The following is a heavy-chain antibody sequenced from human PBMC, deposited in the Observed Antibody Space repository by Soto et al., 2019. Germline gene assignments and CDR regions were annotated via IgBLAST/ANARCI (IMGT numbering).Heavy chain of an antibody. Sequence: GESLKISCKGSGYNFANYWIGWVRQMPGKGLEWMGMIFPGDSDTKNSPSLQGQITMSVDKSDSSAYLQWRSLKASDTAIYYCAAGYTTGLDAFDIWGQGTMVTVSS. V-gene: IGHV5-51*01. CDR3: AAGYTTGLDAFDI. CDR1: GYNFANYW. J-gene: IGHJ3*02. CDR2: IFPGDSDT. D-gene: IGHD6-13*01.